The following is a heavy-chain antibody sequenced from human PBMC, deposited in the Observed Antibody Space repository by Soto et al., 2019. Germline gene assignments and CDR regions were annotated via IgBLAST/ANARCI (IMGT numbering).Heavy chain of an antibody. CDR1: GGSFSGYY. J-gene: IGHJ4*02. CDR2: INHSGST. CDR3: ARSFGVVIIRRYYFDY. Sequence: PSETLSLTCAVYGGSFSGYYWSLIRQPPGKGLEWIGEINHSGSTNYNPSLKSRVTISVDTSKNQFSLKLSSVTAADTAVYYCARSFGVVIIRRYYFDYWGQGTLVTVSS. V-gene: IGHV4-34*01. D-gene: IGHD3-3*01.